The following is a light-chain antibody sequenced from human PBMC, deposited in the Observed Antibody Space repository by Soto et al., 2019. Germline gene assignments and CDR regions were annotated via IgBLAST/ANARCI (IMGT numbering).Light chain of an antibody. Sequence: EIVMTQSPATLSVSPGERATLSCRASQSVSSNLAWYQQKPGQAPRLLIYGASTRATDIPARFSGSGSGTEFTFAISSLQSEDFAVYYCKQYNNWPETFGQGTKGDIK. CDR2: GAS. CDR3: KQYNNWPET. CDR1: QSVSSN. V-gene: IGKV3-15*01. J-gene: IGKJ1*01.